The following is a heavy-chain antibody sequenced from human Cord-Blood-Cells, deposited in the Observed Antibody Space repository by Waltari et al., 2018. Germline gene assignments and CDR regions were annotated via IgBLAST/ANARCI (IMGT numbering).Heavy chain of an antibody. V-gene: IGHV4-38-2*02. Sequence: QVQLQESGPGLVKPSETLSLTCTVSGYSISSGSYWGWIRQPPGKGLEWIGSIDHSGSTYYNPSLKSRVTISVDTSKNQFSLKLSSVTAADTAVYYCARGFRKTGEERYFDLWGRGTLVTVSS. CDR2: IDHSGST. D-gene: IGHD7-27*01. J-gene: IGHJ2*01. CDR1: GYSISSGSY. CDR3: ARGFRKTGEERYFDL.